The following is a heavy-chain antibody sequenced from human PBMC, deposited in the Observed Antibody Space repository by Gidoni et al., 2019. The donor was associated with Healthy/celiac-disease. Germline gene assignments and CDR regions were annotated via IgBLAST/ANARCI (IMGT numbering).Heavy chain of an antibody. CDR1: GFSLSTSGVG. D-gene: IGHD3-10*01. J-gene: IGHJ4*02. V-gene: IGHV2-5*02. CDR3: AHRGGITMVRGVTLFDY. CDR2: IYWDDDK. Sequence: QNTLKESGPTLVKPTQTLTLTCTFSGFSLSTSGVGVGWIRQPPGKALEWLALIYWDDDKRYSPSLKSRLTITKDTSKNQVVLTMTNMDPVDTATYYCAHRGGITMVRGVTLFDYWGQGTLVTVSS.